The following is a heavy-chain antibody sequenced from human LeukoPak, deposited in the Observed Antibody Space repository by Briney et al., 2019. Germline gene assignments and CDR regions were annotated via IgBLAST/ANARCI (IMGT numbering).Heavy chain of an antibody. D-gene: IGHD7-27*01. V-gene: IGHV4-59*08. J-gene: IGHJ4*02. Sequence: KPSETLSLTCTVSGGSFSTYYWSWLRQPPGKGLEWIGYVSYSGSTNYNPSLKTLKSRVTISVDTSKNQFSLKVSSVTAADTAVYYCARLQGRGDNYLDFWGQGALVTVSS. CDR3: ARLQGRGDNYLDF. CDR2: VSYSGST. CDR1: GGSFSTYY.